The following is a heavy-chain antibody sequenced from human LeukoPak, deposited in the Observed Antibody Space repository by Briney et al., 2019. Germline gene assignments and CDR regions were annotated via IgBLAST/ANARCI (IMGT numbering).Heavy chain of an antibody. CDR1: GFTFSSYS. V-gene: IGHV3-21*01. J-gene: IGHJ6*02. D-gene: IGHD2/OR15-2a*01. CDR2: ISSSSSYI. CDR3: ARGEYSGMDV. Sequence: GGSLRLSCAASGFTFSSYSMNWVRQAPGKGLEWVSSISSSSSYIHYADSVKGRFTISRDNAKNSLYLQMNSLRAEDTAVYYCARGEYSGMDVWGQGTTVTVSS.